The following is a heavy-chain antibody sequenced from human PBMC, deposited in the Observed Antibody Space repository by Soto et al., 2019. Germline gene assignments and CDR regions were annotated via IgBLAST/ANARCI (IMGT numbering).Heavy chain of an antibody. Sequence: GSLRLSCAASGFTFTTYSMAWVRQAPGKGLEWISYIASGHSLTLYADPVKGRFTISRDNAKNSVYLQMSSLRDEDTAVYYCARDKPDVVYSFDIWGQGTKVTVSS. D-gene: IGHD2-21*01. CDR3: ARDKPDVVYSFDI. V-gene: IGHV3-48*02. J-gene: IGHJ3*02. CDR2: IASGHSLT. CDR1: GFTFTTYS.